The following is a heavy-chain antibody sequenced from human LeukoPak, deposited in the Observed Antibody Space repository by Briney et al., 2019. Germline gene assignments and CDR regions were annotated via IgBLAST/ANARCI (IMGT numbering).Heavy chain of an antibody. D-gene: IGHD5-18*01. J-gene: IGHJ4*02. V-gene: IGHV4-39*01. CDR2: IYYSGST. Sequence: PSETLSLTCTVPGGSISSRSYYWGWIRQPPGKGLEWIGSIYYSGSTYYNPSLKSRVTISVDTSKNQFSLKVNSVTAADTSVYYGARTSSGYSYGFNYWGQGALVTVSS. CDR1: GGSISSRSYY. CDR3: ARTSSGYSYGFNY.